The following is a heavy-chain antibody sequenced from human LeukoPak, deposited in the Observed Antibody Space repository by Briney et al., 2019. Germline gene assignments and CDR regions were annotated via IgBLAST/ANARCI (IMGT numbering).Heavy chain of an antibody. CDR3: ASSSSLWSGYYDVVAFDI. CDR1: GGSFSGYY. CDR2: INHSGST. D-gene: IGHD3-3*01. Sequence: PSETLSLTCAVYGGSFSGYYWSWIRQPPGKGLEWIGEINHSGSTNYNPSLKSRVTISVDTSKNQFSLKLSSVTAADTAVYYCASSSSLWSGYYDVVAFDIWGQGTMVTVSS. J-gene: IGHJ3*02. V-gene: IGHV4-34*01.